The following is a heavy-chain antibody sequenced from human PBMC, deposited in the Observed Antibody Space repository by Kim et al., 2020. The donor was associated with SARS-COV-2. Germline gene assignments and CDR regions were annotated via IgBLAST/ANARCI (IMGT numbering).Heavy chain of an antibody. D-gene: IGHD4-17*01. CDR1: GFTFSSYG. V-gene: IGHV3-33*05. CDR3: ARGDYGDYLGGDAFDI. CDR2: ISYDGSNK. J-gene: IGHJ3*02. Sequence: GGSLRLSCAASGFTFSSYGMHWVRQAPGKGLEWVAVISYDGSNKYYADSVKGRFTISRDNSKNTLYLQMNSLRAEDTAVYYCARGDYGDYLGGDAFDIWGQGTMVTVSS.